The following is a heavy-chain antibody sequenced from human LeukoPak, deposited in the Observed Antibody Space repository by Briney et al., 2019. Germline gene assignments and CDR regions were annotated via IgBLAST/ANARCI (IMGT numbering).Heavy chain of an antibody. Sequence: PSETLSLTCTVSGGSISSSSYYWGWIRQPPGKGLEWIGSIYYSGSTYYNPSLKSRVTISVDTSKNQFSLKLSSVTAADTAVYYCARDSITGTTSTYWGQGTLVTVSS. CDR1: GGSISSSSYY. D-gene: IGHD1-7*01. CDR2: IYYSGST. V-gene: IGHV4-39*07. J-gene: IGHJ4*02. CDR3: ARDSITGTTSTY.